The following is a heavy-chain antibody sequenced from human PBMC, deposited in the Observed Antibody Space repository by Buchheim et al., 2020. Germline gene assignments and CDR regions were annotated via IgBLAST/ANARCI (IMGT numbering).Heavy chain of an antibody. Sequence: EVQLVESGGGLVQPGGSLRLSCAASGFTVSSNYMSWVRQAPGKGLEWVSVIYSGGSTYYADSVKGRFTISRDNSTNTLYLQMNSLRAEDTAVYYCARLRWLPYYYGMDVWGQGTT. CDR2: IYSGGST. D-gene: IGHD5-24*01. CDR3: ARLRWLPYYYGMDV. V-gene: IGHV3-66*01. J-gene: IGHJ6*02. CDR1: GFTVSSNY.